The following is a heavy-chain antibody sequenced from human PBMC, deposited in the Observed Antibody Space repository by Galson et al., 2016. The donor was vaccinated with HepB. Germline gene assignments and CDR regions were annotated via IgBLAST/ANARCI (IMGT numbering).Heavy chain of an antibody. Sequence: LSLTCNVSGVSIRDNTWWSWVRQPPGKGLEWIGEIYHGGNTNYNPSLKSRVTISVDKSKNQFSLQLSSVTAADTAVYYCARSPRDRGFDYWGQGTLVTVSS. CDR3: ARSPRDRGFDY. J-gene: IGHJ4*02. CDR2: IYHGGNT. V-gene: IGHV4-4*02. CDR1: GVSIRDNTW. D-gene: IGHD1-14*01.